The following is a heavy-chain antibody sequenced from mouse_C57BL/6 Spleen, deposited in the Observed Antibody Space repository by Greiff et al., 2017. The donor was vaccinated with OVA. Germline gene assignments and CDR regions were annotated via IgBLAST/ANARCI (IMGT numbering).Heavy chain of an antibody. J-gene: IGHJ2*01. CDR2: INPNNGGT. CDR3: ARSPYDGYNYFDY. D-gene: IGHD2-3*01. CDR1: GYTFTDYN. Sequence: EVQLQQSGPELVKPGASVKIPCKASGYTFTDYNMDWVKQSHGKSLEWIGDINPNNGGTIYNQKFKGKATLTVDKSSSTAYMELRSLTSEDTAVYYCARSPYDGYNYFDYWGQGTTLTVSS. V-gene: IGHV1-18*01.